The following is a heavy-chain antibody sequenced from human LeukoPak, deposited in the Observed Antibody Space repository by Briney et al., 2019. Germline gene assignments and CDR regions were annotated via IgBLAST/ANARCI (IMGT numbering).Heavy chain of an antibody. CDR3: ARKYCSTTSCSYAFDI. CDR2: TSHSGST. CDR1: GGSFSGYY. Sequence: PTETLSLTCAVYGGSFSGYYWSWIRQPPGKGLEWIGETSHSGSTNYNPSLESRVTISVDASKKQFSLKLTSVTAADTAVYFCARKYCSTTSCSYAFDIWGQGTMVTVSS. J-gene: IGHJ3*02. D-gene: IGHD2-2*01. V-gene: IGHV4-34*01.